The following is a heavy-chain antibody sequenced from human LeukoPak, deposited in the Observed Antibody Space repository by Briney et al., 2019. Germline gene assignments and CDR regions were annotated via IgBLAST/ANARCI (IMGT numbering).Heavy chain of an antibody. Sequence: GGSLRLFCAASGFTCSSYWMSWVRHAPGKGLEWVANIKQDGSEKYYVDSVKGRFTISRDNAKNSLYLQMNSLRAEDTAVYYCARDTKPSIAVAGTKPYYFDYWGQGTLVTVSS. CDR3: ARDTKPSIAVAGTKPYYFDY. CDR1: GFTCSSYW. J-gene: IGHJ4*02. V-gene: IGHV3-7*01. D-gene: IGHD6-19*01. CDR2: IKQDGSEK.